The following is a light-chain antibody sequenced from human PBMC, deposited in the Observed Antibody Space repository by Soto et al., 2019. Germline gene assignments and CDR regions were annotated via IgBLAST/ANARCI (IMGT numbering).Light chain of an antibody. CDR2: DVS. CDR3: QQYKDYVWT. J-gene: IGKJ1*01. V-gene: IGKV1-5*01. CDR1: QTVERW. Sequence: DIQITHSPSTLPASVGDRVTISCRASQTVERWLAWYQQKPGKAPKLLISDVSSLERGVPSRFSGSGSATEFTLTISGLQSDDFATYYCQQYKDYVWTLGQGTKVDIK.